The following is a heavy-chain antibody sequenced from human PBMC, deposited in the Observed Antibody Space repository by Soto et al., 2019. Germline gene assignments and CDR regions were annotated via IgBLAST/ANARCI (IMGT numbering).Heavy chain of an antibody. Sequence: GGSLRLSCAASGFTFSGSAMHWVRQASGKGLEWVGRIRSKANSYATAYAASVKGRFTISRDDSKNTAYLQMNSLKTEDTAVYYCTRKYKYDSSGYSFQHWGQGTLVTVSS. CDR2: IRSKANSYAT. D-gene: IGHD3-22*01. V-gene: IGHV3-73*01. CDR1: GFTFSGSA. J-gene: IGHJ1*01. CDR3: TRKYKYDSSGYSFQH.